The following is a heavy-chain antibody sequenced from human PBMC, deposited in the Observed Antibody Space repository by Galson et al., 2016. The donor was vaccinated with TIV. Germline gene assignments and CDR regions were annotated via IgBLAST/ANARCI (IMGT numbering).Heavy chain of an antibody. Sequence: SLRLSCAGFGFPFIHYSVNWVRQAPGKGLEWVASVSSSGRFLYYADSVKGRFTISKDNAKNSLNLQMNSLRVEDTAVYYCARVKGDGEYSYGAFDFWGQGTQVTVSS. CDR1: GFPFIHYS. CDR2: VSSSGRFL. J-gene: IGHJ4*02. V-gene: IGHV3-21*01. CDR3: ARVKGDGEYSYGAFDF. D-gene: IGHD5-18*01.